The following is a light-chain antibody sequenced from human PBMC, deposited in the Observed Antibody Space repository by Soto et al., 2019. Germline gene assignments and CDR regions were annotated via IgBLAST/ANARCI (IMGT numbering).Light chain of an antibody. CDR2: GAS. V-gene: IGKV3-15*01. Sequence: EIVMTQSPATLSVSPGERATLSCRASQSVSSNLAWYQQKPGQAPRLLIYGASTRATGIPARFSGSGSGTDFTLPISSLQSEDFAVYSFQQYNNWPPWTFGQGTKVEIK. CDR3: QQYNNWPPWT. CDR1: QSVSSN. J-gene: IGKJ1*01.